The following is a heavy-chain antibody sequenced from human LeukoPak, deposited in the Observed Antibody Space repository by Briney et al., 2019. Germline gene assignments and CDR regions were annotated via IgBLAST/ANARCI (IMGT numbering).Heavy chain of an antibody. D-gene: IGHD3-22*01. CDR2: ISYDGSNK. J-gene: IGHJ4*02. Sequence: GGSLRLSCAASGFTFSSYGMHWVRQAPGKGLEWVAVISYDGSNKYYADSVKGRFTISRDNSKDTLYLQMNSLRAEDTAVYYCARSRGTVDYWGQGTLVTVSS. CDR1: GFTFSSYG. CDR3: ARSRGTVDY. V-gene: IGHV3-30*03.